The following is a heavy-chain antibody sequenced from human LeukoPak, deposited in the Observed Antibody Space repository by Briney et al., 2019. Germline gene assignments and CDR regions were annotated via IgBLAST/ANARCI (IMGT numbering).Heavy chain of an antibody. Sequence: SETLSLTCTVSGGSISGYYWSWIRLPPGKGLEWIAYIHYSGTTNYNPSLRSRVTIPVDTSKNQFSLKVNSVTATGTAVHFCARHDSYALGSHPLDVWGQGTTVIVSS. D-gene: IGHD3-10*01. CDR2: IHYSGTT. CDR3: ARHDSYALGSHPLDV. J-gene: IGHJ6*02. V-gene: IGHV4-59*08. CDR1: GGSISGYY.